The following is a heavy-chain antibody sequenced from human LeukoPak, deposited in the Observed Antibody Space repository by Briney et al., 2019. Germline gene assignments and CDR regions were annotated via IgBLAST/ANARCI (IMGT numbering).Heavy chain of an antibody. V-gene: IGHV4-30-2*01. D-gene: IGHD1-14*01. J-gene: IGHJ3*02. Sequence: SQTLSLTCTVSGGSISSGGYYWSWIRQPPGKGLEWIGYIYHSGSTYYNPSLKSRITISVDRSKNQFSLKLSSVTAADTAVYYCARPVRRTLDAFDIWGQGTMVTVSS. CDR1: GGSISSGGYY. CDR2: IYHSGST. CDR3: ARPVRRTLDAFDI.